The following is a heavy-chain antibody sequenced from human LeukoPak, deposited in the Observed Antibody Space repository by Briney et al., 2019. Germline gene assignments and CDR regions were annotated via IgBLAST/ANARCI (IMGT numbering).Heavy chain of an antibody. Sequence: GGSLRLSCAASGFTFSSYGMHWVRQAPGKGLEWVAVISYDGSNKYYADSVKGRFTISRDNSKNTLYLQMNSLRAEDTAVYYCARAPAHYSSDHYYVGESYFDYWGQGTLVTVSS. D-gene: IGHD3-22*01. CDR1: GFTFSSYG. J-gene: IGHJ4*02. CDR3: ARAPAHYSSDHYYVGESYFDY. CDR2: ISYDGSNK. V-gene: IGHV3-30*12.